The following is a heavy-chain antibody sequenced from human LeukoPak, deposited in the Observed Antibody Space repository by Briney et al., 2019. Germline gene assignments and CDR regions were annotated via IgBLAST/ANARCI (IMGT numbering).Heavy chain of an antibody. D-gene: IGHD3-10*01. CDR3: ARAYYYGSGSYGLDY. J-gene: IGHJ4*02. CDR1: GGSISSYY. CDR2: IYYSGST. V-gene: IGHV4-59*01. Sequence: SETLSLTCTVSGGSISSYYRSWIRQPPGKGLEWIGYIYYSGSTNYNPSLKSRVTISVDTSKNQFSLKLSSVTAADTAVYYCARAYYYGSGSYGLDYWGQGTLVTVSS.